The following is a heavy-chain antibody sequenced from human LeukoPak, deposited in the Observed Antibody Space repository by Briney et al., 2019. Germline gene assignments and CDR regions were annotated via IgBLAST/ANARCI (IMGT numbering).Heavy chain of an antibody. CDR3: ARTITGTLDY. CDR1: GYTFTGYY. CDR2: TNPNSGDT. J-gene: IGHJ4*02. Sequence: ASVKVSCKASGYTFTGYYIHWVRQAPGQGLEWMGWTNPNSGDTDYAQKFQGRVSMTRDTSISTAYMELSRLRSDDTAVYYCARTITGTLDYRGQGTLVTVSS. D-gene: IGHD1-7*01. V-gene: IGHV1-2*02.